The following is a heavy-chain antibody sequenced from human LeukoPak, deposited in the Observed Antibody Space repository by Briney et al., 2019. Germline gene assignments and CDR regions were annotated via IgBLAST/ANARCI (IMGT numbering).Heavy chain of an antibody. Sequence: GGSLRLSCAASGFTFSASPIHWVRQASGKGLEWVGRITAKHATAYSVTVKGRFTISRDDSKYTTYLQMNSLETEDTAVYYCVRGGWGNTSCYTNDYGGQGTRVTVSS. V-gene: IGHV3-73*01. CDR3: VRGGWGNTSCYTNDY. CDR1: GFTFSASP. CDR2: ITAKHAT. J-gene: IGHJ4*02. D-gene: IGHD2-2*02.